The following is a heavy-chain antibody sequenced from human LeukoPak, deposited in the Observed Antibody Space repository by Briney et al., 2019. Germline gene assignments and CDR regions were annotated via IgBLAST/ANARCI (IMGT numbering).Heavy chain of an antibody. CDR1: GGTFSSYA. CDR2: IIPIFGTA. D-gene: IGHD3-10*01. Sequence: AASVKVSCKASGGTFSSYAISWVRQAPGQGLEWMGGIIPIFGTANYAQKFQGRVTITADESTSTAYMELSSLRSEDTAVYYCARSETYYYGSGSRWYSDYWGQGTLVTVSS. CDR3: ARSETYYYGSGSRWYSDY. V-gene: IGHV1-69*01. J-gene: IGHJ4*02.